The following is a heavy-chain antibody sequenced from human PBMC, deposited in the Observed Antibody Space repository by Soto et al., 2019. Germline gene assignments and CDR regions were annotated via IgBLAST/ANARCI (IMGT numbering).Heavy chain of an antibody. D-gene: IGHD1-26*01. CDR2: MNADGSTI. CDR1: GFTFSTSW. CDR3: ARAGSYRFDY. V-gene: IGHV3-74*01. J-gene: IGHJ4*02. Sequence: PGGSLRLSCAASGFTFSTSWMHWVRQDPGQGLVWVSRMNADGSTINYADSVKGRFTISRDNAKNTLYLQMNSLRAEDTAVYYCARAGSYRFDYWGQGILVTVSS.